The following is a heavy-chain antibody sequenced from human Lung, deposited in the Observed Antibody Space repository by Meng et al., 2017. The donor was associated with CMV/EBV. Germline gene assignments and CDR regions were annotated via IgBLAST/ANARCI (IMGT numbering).Heavy chain of an antibody. J-gene: IGHJ4*02. CDR1: GGSISSGTYF. Sequence: ESLKISCTVSGGSISSGTYFWGWIRQTPGKGLEWIGSIYYSGTTYHNPSLKSRVSMSVDTSKNQFSLVLRSVTAADSAVYYCARDAEGGSSWTKIDYWGQGTXVTVSS. V-gene: IGHV4-39*07. CDR3: ARDAEGGSSWTKIDY. CDR2: IYYSGTT. D-gene: IGHD6-13*01.